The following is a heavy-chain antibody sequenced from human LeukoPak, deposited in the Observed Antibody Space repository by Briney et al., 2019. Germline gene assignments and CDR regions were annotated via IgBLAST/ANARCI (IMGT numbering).Heavy chain of an antibody. CDR3: AREVLGSCYAFDI. Sequence: ASVKVSCKASGYTFTSYGISWVRQAPGQGLEWMGRINPNSGVTNYAQKFQGRVTMTRDTSISTAYMELSRLRSDDTAVYYCAREVLGSCYAFDIWGQGTMVTVSS. D-gene: IGHD1-26*01. CDR2: INPNSGVT. J-gene: IGHJ3*02. CDR1: GYTFTSYG. V-gene: IGHV1-2*06.